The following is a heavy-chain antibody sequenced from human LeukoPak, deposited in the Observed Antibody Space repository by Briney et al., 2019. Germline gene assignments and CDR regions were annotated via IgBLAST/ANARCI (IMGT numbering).Heavy chain of an antibody. CDR3: ASDTAMARYYYYGMDV. D-gene: IGHD5-18*01. V-gene: IGHV1-69*04. J-gene: IGHJ6*02. CDR1: GGTFSSYA. Sequence: SEKVSCKASGGTFSSYAISWVRQAPGQGLEWMGRINPILGIANYAQKFQGRVTITADKSTSTAYMELSSLRSEDTAVFYCASDTAMARYYYYGMDVWGEGTTVTVSS. CDR2: INPILGIA.